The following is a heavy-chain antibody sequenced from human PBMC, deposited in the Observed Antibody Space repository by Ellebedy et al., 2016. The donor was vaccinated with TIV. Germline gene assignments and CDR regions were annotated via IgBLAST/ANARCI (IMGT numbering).Heavy chain of an antibody. CDR3: ARDLLYDIPNWFDP. CDR2: IIPILGIA. D-gene: IGHD3-9*01. V-gene: IGHV1-69*04. Sequence: SVKVSXXASGGTFSSYAISWVRQAPGQRLEWMGRIIPILGIANYAQKFQGRVTITADKSTSTAYMELSSLRSEDTAVYYCARDLLYDIPNWFDPWGQGTLVTVSS. CDR1: GGTFSSYA. J-gene: IGHJ5*02.